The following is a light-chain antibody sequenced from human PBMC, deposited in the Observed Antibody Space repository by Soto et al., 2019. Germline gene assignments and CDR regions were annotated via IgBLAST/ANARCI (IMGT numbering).Light chain of an antibody. CDR1: QGVTNTY. Sequence: PGERATLSCRASQGVTNTYLAWYQQKPGQSPRLMIYGGSNRASGFPYRFSGGGSGTDFTLTISRLEPEDSAVYYCHCQDFRRLRVYSFGKGTKLEIK. CDR3: HCQDFRRLRVYS. CDR2: GGS. V-gene: IGKV3-20*01. J-gene: IGKJ2*03.